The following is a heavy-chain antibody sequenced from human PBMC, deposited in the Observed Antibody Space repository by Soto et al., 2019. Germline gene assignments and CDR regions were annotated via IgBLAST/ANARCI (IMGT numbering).Heavy chain of an antibody. V-gene: IGHV1-69*19. CDR3: AREVQVHTPAFVY. D-gene: IGHD3-10*01. CDR2: ISPMYGAA. CDR1: GGTFNTYA. J-gene: IGHJ4*02. Sequence: QVQLVQSGAEMKKPGSSVKVSCQSSGGTFNTYAMNWVRQAPGQGPEWMGGISPMYGAANYAPKFRGRVTITADESTGTSYMQLSSLTSEVTALYFCAREVQVHTPAFVYWGQGTLVTVSS.